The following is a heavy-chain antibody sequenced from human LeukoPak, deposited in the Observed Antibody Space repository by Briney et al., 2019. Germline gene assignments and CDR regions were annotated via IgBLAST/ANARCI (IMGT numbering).Heavy chain of an antibody. CDR2: ISYDGSNK. J-gene: IGHJ4*02. V-gene: IGHV3-30-3*01. CDR1: GFTFSNNW. CDR3: ARDGSVRGSGTPDY. Sequence: KPGGALRLSCVASGFTFSNNWMSWVRQAPGKGPGGVAVISYDGSNKEYADTMTRRFTVSRDNSKNTLYLQMNSLRAEDTAVYYCARDGSVRGSGTPDYWGQGTLVTVSS. D-gene: IGHD3-10*01.